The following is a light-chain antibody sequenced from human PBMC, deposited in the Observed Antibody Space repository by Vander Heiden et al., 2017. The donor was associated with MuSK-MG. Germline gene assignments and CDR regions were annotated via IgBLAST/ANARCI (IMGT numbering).Light chain of an antibody. J-gene: IGLJ2*01. V-gene: IGLV3-21*02. Sequence: SYVLTQPPSVSVAPGRTARITRGGNNIGSKSVHWYQQKPGQAPVLVVYDDSGRPSGIPERFSCSNSGNNATPLTGSVEAGDEADDYCQVWDSSSDHLVFGGGTKLTVL. CDR1: NIGSKS. CDR3: QVWDSSSDHLV. CDR2: DDS.